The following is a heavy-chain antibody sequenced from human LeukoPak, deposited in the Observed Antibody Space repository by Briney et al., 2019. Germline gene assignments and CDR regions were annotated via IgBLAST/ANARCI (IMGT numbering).Heavy chain of an antibody. V-gene: IGHV3-9*01. CDR2: ISWNSGSI. CDR3: ASGRCVYGGSGFGC. Sequence: SLRHSHTPSGFTLEEHPVHKLPQAPGKGLEWVSGISWNSGSIGYADSVKGRFTISRDNAKNSLYLQMNSLIAEDTALYCCASGRCVYGGSGFGCWGQGVLVTV. J-gene: IGHJ1*01. D-gene: IGHD3-22*01. CDR1: GFTLEEHP.